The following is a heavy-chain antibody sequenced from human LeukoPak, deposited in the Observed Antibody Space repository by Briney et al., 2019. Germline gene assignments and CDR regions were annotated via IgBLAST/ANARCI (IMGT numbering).Heavy chain of an antibody. D-gene: IGHD4-23*01. V-gene: IGHV4-59*08. CDR3: AGGVYGGNSG. Sequence: PSETLSLTCTVSGGSISNYYWSWIRQPPGKGLEWIGYISYSGSTSYNPSLKSRVTVSLDTSKNKFSLKLSSVTAADTAVYYCAGGVYGGNSGWGQGTLVTVSS. CDR2: ISYSGST. CDR1: GGSISNYY. J-gene: IGHJ4*02.